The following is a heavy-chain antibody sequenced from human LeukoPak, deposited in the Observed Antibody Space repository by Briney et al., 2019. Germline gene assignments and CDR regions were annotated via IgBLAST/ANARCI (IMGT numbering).Heavy chain of an antibody. D-gene: IGHD2-2*02. V-gene: IGHV4-59*01. CDR2: IYYSGST. CDR3: ARQAVVPAAIQDAFDI. CDR1: GDSISSYY. J-gene: IGHJ3*02. Sequence: SETLSLTCTVSGDSISSYYWTWIRQPPGKGLEWIAYIYYSGSTNYNPSLKSRVTISVDTSKNQFSLKLSSVTAADTAVYYCARQAVVPAAIQDAFDIWGQGTMVTVSS.